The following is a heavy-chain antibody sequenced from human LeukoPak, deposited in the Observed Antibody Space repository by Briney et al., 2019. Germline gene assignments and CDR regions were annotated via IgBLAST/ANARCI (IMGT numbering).Heavy chain of an antibody. D-gene: IGHD3-22*01. CDR1: GRTFSSYA. J-gene: IGHJ4*02. Sequence: SVKVSCKASGRTFSSYAISWVRQAPGQGLEWMGGIIPIFVAANYAQKFQGRVTSTADESTSTAYMELSSLRSEDTAVYYCAREGTYYYDSSGYYFDYWGQGTLVTVSS. CDR2: IIPIFVAA. V-gene: IGHV1-69*13. CDR3: AREGTYYYDSSGYYFDY.